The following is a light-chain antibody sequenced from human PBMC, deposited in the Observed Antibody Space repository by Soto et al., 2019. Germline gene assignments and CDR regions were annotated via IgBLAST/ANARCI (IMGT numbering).Light chain of an antibody. V-gene: IGKV1-5*03. CDR3: QHYNDYSRM. J-gene: IGKJ1*01. CDR1: QSVDSW. Sequence: GARVTITCRTSQSVDSWLAWYQQKPGKAPKLLIYKASSLQTGVPSRFSGSGSGTEFTLTISSLQPDDFATYYCQHYNDYSRMFGQGTKLEIK. CDR2: KAS.